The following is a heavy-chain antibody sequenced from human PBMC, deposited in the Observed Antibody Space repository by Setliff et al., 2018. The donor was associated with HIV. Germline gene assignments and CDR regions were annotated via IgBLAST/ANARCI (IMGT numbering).Heavy chain of an antibody. D-gene: IGHD3-10*01. V-gene: IGHV5-51*01. CDR2: IYPGDSDT. J-gene: IGHJ4*02. CDR1: GYSFTSYW. CDR3: ARGRFHRLHRPYSGSGSLGIQYFDY. Sequence: GESLKISCQGSGYSFTSYWIGWVRQMPGKGLEWMGIIYPGDSDTRYSPSFRGQVTISADKSISTAYLQWSSLRLNSVTATDTALYYCARGRFHRLHRPYSGSGSLGIQYFDYWGQGTLVTVSS.